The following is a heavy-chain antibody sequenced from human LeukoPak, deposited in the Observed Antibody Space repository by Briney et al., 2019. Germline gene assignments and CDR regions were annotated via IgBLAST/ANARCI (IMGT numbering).Heavy chain of an antibody. D-gene: IGHD3-22*01. CDR1: GGSISSYY. CDR3: ARWKYYYDSSGYSNWFDP. J-gene: IGHJ5*02. V-gene: IGHV4-59*01. CDR2: IYYSGST. Sequence: SETLSLTCTVSGGSISSYYWSWIRQPPGKGLEWIGYIYYSGSTNYNPSLKSRVTISVDTSKNQFSLKLSSVTAADTAVYYCARWKYYYDSSGYSNWFDPWGQGTLVTVPS.